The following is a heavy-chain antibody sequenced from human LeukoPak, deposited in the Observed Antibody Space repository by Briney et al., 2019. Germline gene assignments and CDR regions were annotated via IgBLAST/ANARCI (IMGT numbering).Heavy chain of an antibody. V-gene: IGHV1-2*02. J-gene: IGHJ4*02. Sequence: ASVKVCCKASGYTFTGYYMHWVRQAPGQGLEWMGWINPNSGGTNYAQKFQGRVTMTRDTSISTAYMELSRLRSDDTAVYYCAISSGYSSSSIDYWGQGTLVTVSS. CDR1: GYTFTGYY. CDR2: INPNSGGT. D-gene: IGHD6-13*01. CDR3: AISSGYSSSSIDY.